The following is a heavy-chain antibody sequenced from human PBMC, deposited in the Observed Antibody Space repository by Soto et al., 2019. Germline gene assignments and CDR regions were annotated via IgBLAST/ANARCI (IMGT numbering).Heavy chain of an antibody. CDR3: AKDRFVVVVPAAPFDY. J-gene: IGHJ4*02. V-gene: IGHV3-53*01. CDR1: GFTVSSKY. D-gene: IGHD2-2*01. Sequence: GGSLRLSCAASGFTVSSKYMTWVRQAPGKGLEWVSLIQSGGSTYYADSVKGRFTISRDNSKNTLYLQMNSLRAEDTAVYYCAKDRFVVVVPAAPFDYWGQGTLVTVS. CDR2: IQSGGST.